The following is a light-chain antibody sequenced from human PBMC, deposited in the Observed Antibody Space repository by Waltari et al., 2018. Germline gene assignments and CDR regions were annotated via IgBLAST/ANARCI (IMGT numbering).Light chain of an antibody. CDR3: QQYYITPLS. J-gene: IGKJ4*01. CDR1: QSVLYSSNNKNY. CDR2: WAS. Sequence: DIVMTQSPDSLAVALGERATINCKSSQSVLYSSNNKNYLAWYQQKPGQPPKLPISWASTRESGVPDRFSGSGSGTDFTLTISSLQAEDVAVYYCQQYYITPLSFGGGTKVEIK. V-gene: IGKV4-1*01.